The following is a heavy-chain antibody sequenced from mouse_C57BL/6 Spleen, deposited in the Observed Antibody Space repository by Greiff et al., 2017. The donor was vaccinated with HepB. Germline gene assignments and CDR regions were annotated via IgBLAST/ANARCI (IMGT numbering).Heavy chain of an antibody. CDR1: GYTFTSYW. CDR3: ARLIDYGGGFDY. J-gene: IGHJ2*01. V-gene: IGHV1-55*01. Sequence: QVQLQQPGAELVKPGASVKMSCKASGYTFTSYWITWVRQRPGQGLEWIGDIYPGSGSTNYTERFKSKATLTVDTSSSTAYMQLSSLTSEDAAVYYCARLIDYGGGFDYWGQGTTLTVSS. CDR2: IYPGSGST. D-gene: IGHD2-4*01.